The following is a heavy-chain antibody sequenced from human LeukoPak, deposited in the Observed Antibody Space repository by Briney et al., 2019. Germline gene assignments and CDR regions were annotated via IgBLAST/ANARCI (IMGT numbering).Heavy chain of an antibody. Sequence: ASVKVSCKVSGYTLTELSMHWVRQAPGKGLEWMGGFDPEDGETIYAQKFQGRVTMTEDTSTDTAYMELSSLRSEDTAVYYCARGSSVATTLSRTGYFDYWGQGTLVTVSS. CDR2: FDPEDGET. CDR1: GYTLTELS. D-gene: IGHD5-12*01. V-gene: IGHV1-24*01. CDR3: ARGSSVATTLSRTGYFDY. J-gene: IGHJ4*02.